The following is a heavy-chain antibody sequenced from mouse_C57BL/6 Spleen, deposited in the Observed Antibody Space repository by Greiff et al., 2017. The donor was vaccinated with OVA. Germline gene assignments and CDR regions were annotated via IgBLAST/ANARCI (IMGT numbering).Heavy chain of an antibody. CDR2: IDPSDSYT. V-gene: IGHV1-69*01. CDR3: ARAGCSLYWYFDV. CDR1: GYTFTSYW. D-gene: IGHD3-3*01. J-gene: IGHJ1*03. Sequence: QVQLQQPGAELVMPGASVKLSCKASGYTFTSYWMHWVKQRPGQGLEWIGEIDPSDSYTNYNQKFKGKSTLTVDKSSSTAYMQLSSLTSEDSAVYYCARAGCSLYWYFDVWGTGTTVTVSS.